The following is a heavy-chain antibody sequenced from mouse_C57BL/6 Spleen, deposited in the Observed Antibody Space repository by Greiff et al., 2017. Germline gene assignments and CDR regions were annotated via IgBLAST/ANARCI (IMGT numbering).Heavy chain of an antibody. V-gene: IGHV3-6*01. Sequence: EVKLQESGPGLVKPSQSLSLTCSVTGYSITSGYYWNWIRQFPGNKLEWMGYISYDGSNNYNQSLQNRISITRDTSKNQFFLKLNSVTTEDTATYYFASDGYYAMDYWGQGTSVTVSS. CDR1: GYSITSGYY. J-gene: IGHJ4*01. CDR2: ISYDGSN. CDR3: ASDGYYAMDY.